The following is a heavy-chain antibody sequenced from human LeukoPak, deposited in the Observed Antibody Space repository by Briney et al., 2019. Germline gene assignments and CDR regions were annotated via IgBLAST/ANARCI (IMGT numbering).Heavy chain of an antibody. CDR2: IIPIFGTA. V-gene: IGHV1-69*06. D-gene: IGHD1-26*01. CDR1: GGTFSSFA. J-gene: IGHJ4*02. CDR3: AAGLLGPVGPRAPSN. Sequence: GASVKVSCKASGGTFSSFAISWVRQAPGQGLEWMGGIIPIFGTANYAQKFQGRVTITADKSTSTAYMELSSLRSEDTAVYYCAAGLLGPVGPRAPSNWGQGTLVTVSS.